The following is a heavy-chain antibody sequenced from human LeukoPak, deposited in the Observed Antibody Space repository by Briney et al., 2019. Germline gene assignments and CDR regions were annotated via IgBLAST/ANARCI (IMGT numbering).Heavy chain of an antibody. CDR3: ARAYYESSAYRHAVYFDY. Sequence: ASVKVSCKASGYTFTTYDVNWVRQATGQGLEWMGWISPKNGNTGYAQKFQGRVTMTKDTSTNTVYMHLSSLSSDDTAVYYCARAYYESSAYRHAVYFDYWGQGTLVTVSS. CDR2: ISPKNGNT. V-gene: IGHV1-8*02. D-gene: IGHD3-22*01. CDR1: GYTFTTYD. J-gene: IGHJ4*02.